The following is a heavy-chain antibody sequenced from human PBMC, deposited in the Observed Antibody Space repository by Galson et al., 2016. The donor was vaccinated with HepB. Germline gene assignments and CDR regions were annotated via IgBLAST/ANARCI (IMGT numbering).Heavy chain of an antibody. CDR3: ARGSEWETPLDDAFDI. D-gene: IGHD1-26*01. V-gene: IGHV3-30*03. J-gene: IGHJ3*02. Sequence: SLRPSCAASGFTFNRYGMNWVRQVPGKGLEFVAIISYDGTTNYYKDSVRGRFTISRDNSKNTLYLQISGLKFEDTGVYYCARGSEWETPLDDAFDIWGQGTMVTVSS. CDR2: ISYDGTTN. CDR1: GFTFNRYG.